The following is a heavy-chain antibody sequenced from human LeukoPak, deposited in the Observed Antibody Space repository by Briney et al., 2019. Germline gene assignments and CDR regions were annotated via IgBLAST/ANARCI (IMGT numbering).Heavy chain of an antibody. D-gene: IGHD1-14*01. Sequence: GGSLRLSCAASGFLFSRYWMSWVRQSPGKGLEWVANIKEDGSEKYFVESMKGRFTISRDNVKNSLYLQINSLRAEDTAVYYCARDSFETDIDYWGQGTLVTVSS. V-gene: IGHV3-7*01. CDR3: ARDSFETDIDY. J-gene: IGHJ4*02. CDR2: IKEDGSEK. CDR1: GFLFSRYW.